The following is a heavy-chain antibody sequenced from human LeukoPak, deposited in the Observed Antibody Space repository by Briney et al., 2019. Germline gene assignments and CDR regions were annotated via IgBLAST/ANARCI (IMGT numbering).Heavy chain of an antibody. CDR3: ARDRGYYYDSSGYRDY. CDR1: GFTVSSNY. Sequence: PGGSLRLSCAASGFTVSSNYMSRVRQAPGKGLEWVSVIYSGGSTYYADSVKGRFTISRDNSKNTLYLQMNSLRAEDTAVYYCARDRGYYYDSSGYRDYWGQGTLVTVSS. V-gene: IGHV3-66*02. CDR2: IYSGGST. D-gene: IGHD3-22*01. J-gene: IGHJ4*02.